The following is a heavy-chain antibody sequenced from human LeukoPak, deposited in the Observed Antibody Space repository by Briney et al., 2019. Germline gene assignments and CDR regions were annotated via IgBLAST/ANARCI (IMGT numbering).Heavy chain of an antibody. V-gene: IGHV4-39*01. CDR3: ARQSDYDFWSGIL. CDR1: GGPISSSSYY. CDR2: IYYSGST. Sequence: PSETLSLTCTVPGGPISSSSYYWGWIRQPPGKGLEWIGSIYYSGSTYYNPSLKSRVTISVDTSKTQFSLKLSSVTAADTAVYYCARQSDYDFWSGILWGQGTLVTVSS. D-gene: IGHD3-3*01. J-gene: IGHJ4*02.